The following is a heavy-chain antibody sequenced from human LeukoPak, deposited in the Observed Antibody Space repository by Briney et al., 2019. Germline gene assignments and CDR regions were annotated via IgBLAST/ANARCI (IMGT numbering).Heavy chain of an antibody. V-gene: IGHV3-15*01. CDR3: TTGDTAMVGGNYFDY. D-gene: IGHD5-18*01. CDR2: IKSRTDGGTT. J-gene: IGHJ4*02. Sequence: PGGSLRLSCAASGFTFSNAWMSWVRQAPGKGLEWVGRIKSRTDGGTTDYAAPVKGRFTISRDDSKNTLYLQMNSLKTEDTAVYYCTTGDTAMVGGNYFDYWGQGTLVTVSS. CDR1: GFTFSNAW.